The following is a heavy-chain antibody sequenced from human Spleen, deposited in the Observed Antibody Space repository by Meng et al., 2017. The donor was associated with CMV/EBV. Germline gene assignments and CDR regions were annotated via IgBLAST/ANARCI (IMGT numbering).Heavy chain of an antibody. D-gene: IGHD3-16*01. V-gene: IGHV3-23*03. J-gene: IGHJ4*02. CDR2: IYSGGTTT. CDR3: AKRGDYFDY. CDR1: GFAFRNYA. Sequence: LSCAASGFAFRNYALTWVRQAPGEGLQWVSVIYSGGTTTYYADSVKGRFTISRDNSRNTLYLQMDSLRAEDTALYYCAKRGDYFDYWGQGTLVTVSS.